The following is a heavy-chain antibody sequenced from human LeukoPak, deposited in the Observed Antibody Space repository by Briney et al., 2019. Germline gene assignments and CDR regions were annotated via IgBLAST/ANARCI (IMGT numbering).Heavy chain of an antibody. CDR1: GGSISSSSYY. D-gene: IGHD3-22*01. V-gene: IGHV4-61*05. J-gene: IGHJ4*02. CDR3: ARDKRYYDSSGRWSFDY. Sequence: SETLSLTCTVSGGSISSSSYYWGWIRQPPGKGLEWIGYIYYSGSTNYNPSLKSRVTISVDTSKNQFSLKLSSVTAADTAVYYCARDKRYYDSSGRWSFDYWGQGTLVTVSS. CDR2: IYYSGST.